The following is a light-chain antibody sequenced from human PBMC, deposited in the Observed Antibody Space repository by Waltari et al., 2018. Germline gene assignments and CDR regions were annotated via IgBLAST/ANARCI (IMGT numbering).Light chain of an antibody. CDR1: KDIRNY. CDR2: DAS. J-gene: IGKJ4*01. CDR3: QKYDNLPL. Sequence: DIQMTQSPSSLSAAIGDRGTITCQASKDIRNYLHCYQQKPGRAPKRLIDDASNLQTGVPSRFSGSCSATHFTFTISSLQPEDIATYYCQKYDNLPLFGGGSKVEV. V-gene: IGKV1-33*01.